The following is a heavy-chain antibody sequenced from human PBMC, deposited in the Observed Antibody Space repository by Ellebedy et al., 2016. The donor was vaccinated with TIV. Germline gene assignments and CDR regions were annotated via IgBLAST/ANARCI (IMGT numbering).Heavy chain of an antibody. Sequence: PGGSLRLSCAASGFSFSNFAMTWVRQAPGKGLEWVSTISGSGGHTYSADSVRGRFTISRDNSKNTLFLQMNSLSSEDTAVYYCAKSRVGVAGRDFFVQWGQGTLVTVSS. CDR3: AKSRVGVAGRDFFVQ. J-gene: IGHJ1*01. CDR1: GFSFSNFA. CDR2: ISGSGGHT. V-gene: IGHV3-23*01. D-gene: IGHD2-15*01.